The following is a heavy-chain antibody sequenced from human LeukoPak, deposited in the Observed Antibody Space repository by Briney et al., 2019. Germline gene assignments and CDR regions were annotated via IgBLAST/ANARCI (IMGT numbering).Heavy chain of an antibody. Sequence: SETLSLTCAVSGGSISSSNWWGWVRQPPGKGLEWIGEIYHSGSTNYNPSLKSRVTISVDKSKNQFSLKLSSVTAADTTVYYCARVTGYTIEDYFDYWGQGTLVTVSS. CDR3: ARVTGYTIEDYFDY. J-gene: IGHJ4*02. CDR2: IYHSGST. CDR1: GGSISSSNW. D-gene: IGHD3-9*01. V-gene: IGHV4-4*02.